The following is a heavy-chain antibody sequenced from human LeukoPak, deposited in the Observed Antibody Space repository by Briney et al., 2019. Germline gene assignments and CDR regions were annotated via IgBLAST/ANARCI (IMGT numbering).Heavy chain of an antibody. D-gene: IGHD3-22*01. CDR2: IRYDGSNK. CDR3: AKDTSSSGYYFPSPLDY. CDR1: GFTFSSYG. J-gene: IGHJ4*02. Sequence: GGSLRLSCAASGFTFSSYGMHWVRQAPGKGLEWVAFIRYDGSNKYYADPVKGRFTISRDNSKNTLYLQMNSLRAEDTAVYYCAKDTSSSGYYFPSPLDYWGQGTLVTVSS. V-gene: IGHV3-30*02.